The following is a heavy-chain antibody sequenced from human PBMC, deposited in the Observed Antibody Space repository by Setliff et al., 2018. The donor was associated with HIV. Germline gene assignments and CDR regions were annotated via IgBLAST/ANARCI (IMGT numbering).Heavy chain of an antibody. Sequence: GGSLRLSCAASGFAFSTFDMNWVRQSPEKGLEWVSAVSPGGDTTYYPDSVKGRFTVSRDDSRNMLFLKMNNLGVEETAIYYCAKPTSGYYPRPFDLWGQGTMVTVSS. V-gene: IGHV3-23*01. CDR3: AKPTSGYYPRPFDL. CDR2: VSPGGDTT. J-gene: IGHJ4*02. D-gene: IGHD3-22*01. CDR1: GFAFSTFD.